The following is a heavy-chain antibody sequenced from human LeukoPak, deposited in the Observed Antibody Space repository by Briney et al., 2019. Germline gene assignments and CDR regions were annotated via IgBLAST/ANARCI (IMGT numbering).Heavy chain of an antibody. CDR2: IYPGDSDT. CDR1: GYSFTSYW. D-gene: IGHD6-19*01. J-gene: IGHJ4*02. CDR3: ARQGPVIGSGWYLYYFGY. V-gene: IGHV5-51*01. Sequence: GESLKISCKGSGYSFTSYWIGWVRQMPGKGLEWMGIIYPGDSDTRYSPSFQGQVTISADKSISTAYLQWSSLKASDTAMYYCARQGPVIGSGWYLYYFGYWGQGTLVTVSS.